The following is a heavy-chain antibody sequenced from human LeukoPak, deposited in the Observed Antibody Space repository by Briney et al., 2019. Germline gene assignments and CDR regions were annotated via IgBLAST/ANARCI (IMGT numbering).Heavy chain of an antibody. D-gene: IGHD3-16*01. CDR3: AREFHMGAFDY. CDR1: GFTFSSYS. CDR2: ISSRSSAI. J-gene: IGHJ4*02. Sequence: QSGGSLRLSCAASGFTFSSYSMNWVRQAPGKGLEWVSYISSRSSAIYYADSVKGRFTISRDNSKNTLYLQMNSLRAEDTAVYYCAREFHMGAFDYWGQGTLVTVSS. V-gene: IGHV3-48*01.